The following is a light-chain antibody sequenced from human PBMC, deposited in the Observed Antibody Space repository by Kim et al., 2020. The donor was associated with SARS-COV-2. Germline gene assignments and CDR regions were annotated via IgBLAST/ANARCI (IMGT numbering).Light chain of an antibody. CDR1: QNVAGIR. Sequence: LPPGQIATLSCMASQNVAGIRLAWYQQKPGQAPRLLIYGASSSATDISDRFSGSGSGTDFSLSISRLEPEYFAVYYCQQYGTSPGSFGQGTKLEI. CDR3: QQYGTSPGS. V-gene: IGKV3-20*01. CDR2: GAS. J-gene: IGKJ2*03.